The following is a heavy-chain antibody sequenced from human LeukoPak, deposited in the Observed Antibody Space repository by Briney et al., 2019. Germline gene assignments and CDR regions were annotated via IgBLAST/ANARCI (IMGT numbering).Heavy chain of an antibody. Sequence: SETLSLTCTVSGGSISSGDYYWSWIRQPPGKGLEWIGYIYYSGSTYYNPSLKSRVTISVDTSKNQFSLKLSSVTAADTAVYYCARAKKNMTTVIDYWGQGTLVTVSS. CDR3: ARAKKNMTTVIDY. CDR1: GGSISSGDYY. D-gene: IGHD4-11*01. CDR2: IYYSGST. V-gene: IGHV4-30-4*08. J-gene: IGHJ4*02.